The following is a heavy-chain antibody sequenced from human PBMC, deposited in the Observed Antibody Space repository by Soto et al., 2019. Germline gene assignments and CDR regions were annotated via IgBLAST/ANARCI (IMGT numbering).Heavy chain of an antibody. CDR2: INHSGST. CDR1: GGSFSGYY. D-gene: IGHD3-9*01. J-gene: IGHJ4*02. CDR3: ARGRRRLRYFDWLSNTAVTFDY. V-gene: IGHV4-34*01. Sequence: PSETLSLTCAVYGGSFSGYYWSWIRQPPGKGLEWIGEINHSGSTNYNPSLKSRVTISVDTSKNQFSLKLSSVTAADTAVYYCARGRRRLRYFDWLSNTAVTFDYWGQGTLVTVSS.